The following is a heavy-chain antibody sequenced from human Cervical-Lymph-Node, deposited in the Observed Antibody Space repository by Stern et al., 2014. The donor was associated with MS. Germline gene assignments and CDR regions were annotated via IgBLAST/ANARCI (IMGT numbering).Heavy chain of an antibody. Sequence: VQLVQSGAEVEKPGASVKVSCKASGYIFTDYYLHWVRQAPGQGLEWMGRINPKSGGTSYAQSFQGRVTLTRDTSITTAYMDLSRLTSDDTAVYYCTRALRIADRPSPGGHWFDPWGQGTLVIVSS. J-gene: IGHJ5*02. CDR2: INPKSGGT. D-gene: IGHD6-6*01. CDR3: TRALRIADRPSPGGHWFDP. CDR1: GYIFTDYY. V-gene: IGHV1-2*02.